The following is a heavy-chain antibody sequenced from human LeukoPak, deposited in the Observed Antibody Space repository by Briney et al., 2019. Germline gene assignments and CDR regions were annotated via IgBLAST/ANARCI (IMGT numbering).Heavy chain of an antibody. CDR2: INSDGSSI. CDR3: ARAPYYDILTGYDY. J-gene: IGHJ4*02. D-gene: IGHD3-9*01. CDR1: GFTFSSHW. V-gene: IGHV3-74*01. Sequence: GGSLRLSCAASGFTFSSHWMHWVRQAPGKGLVWVSRINSDGSSISYADSVKGRFTISRDNAKNTLYLQMNSLRAEDTAVYYCARAPYYDILTGYDYWGQGTLVTVSS.